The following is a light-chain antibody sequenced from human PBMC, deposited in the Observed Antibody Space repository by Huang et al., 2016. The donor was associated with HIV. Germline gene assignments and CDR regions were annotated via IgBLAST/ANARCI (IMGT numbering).Light chain of an antibody. CDR2: DAS. Sequence: EILMTQSPVTLSASPGERATLSCRASQTVGTDLAWFQQKPGQSPRLLIYDASTRATGVPAYFSGSGSGTEFTLTINSLQSEDFAVYYCQQYNDRRTFGGGTKVEIK. J-gene: IGKJ4*01. V-gene: IGKV3-15*01. CDR3: QQYNDRRT. CDR1: QTVGTD.